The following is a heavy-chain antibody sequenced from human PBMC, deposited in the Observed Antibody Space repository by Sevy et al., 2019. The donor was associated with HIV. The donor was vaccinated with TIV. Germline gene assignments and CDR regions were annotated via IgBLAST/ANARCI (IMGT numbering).Heavy chain of an antibody. D-gene: IGHD6-19*01. CDR1: GFTVNDKY. CDR3: VSLYLSYRSGWSYFDY. Sequence: GGSLRLSCAISGFTVNDKYIIWVRQAPGKGLEWDSVIFSSGSTYYADSAKGRFTISRDNSKNTVYLQMNSVRAEDTAVYYCVSLYLSYRSGWSYFDYWGQGTLVTVSS. J-gene: IGHJ4*02. CDR2: IFSSGST. V-gene: IGHV3-66*02.